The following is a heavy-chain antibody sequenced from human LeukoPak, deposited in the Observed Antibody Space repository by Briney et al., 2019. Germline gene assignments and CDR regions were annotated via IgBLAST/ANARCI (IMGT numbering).Heavy chain of an antibody. Sequence: PSQTLSLTCAVSGGSISSGGYSWSWIRQPPGKGLEWIGYIYHSGSTYYNPSLKSRVTISVDTSKNQFSLELSSVTAADTAVYYCARGILVTVYAAFDYWGQGTLVTVSS. CDR1: GGSISSGGYS. V-gene: IGHV4-30-2*01. CDR2: IYHSGST. J-gene: IGHJ4*02. D-gene: IGHD2-8*01. CDR3: ARGILVTVYAAFDY.